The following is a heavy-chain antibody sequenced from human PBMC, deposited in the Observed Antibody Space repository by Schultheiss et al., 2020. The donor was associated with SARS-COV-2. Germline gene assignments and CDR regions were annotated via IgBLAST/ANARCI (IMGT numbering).Heavy chain of an antibody. D-gene: IGHD1-26*01. J-gene: IGHJ4*02. V-gene: IGHV3-74*01. CDR2: INSGGSST. Sequence: GGSLRLSCAASGFTFSSYWMHWVRQAPGKGLVWVSRINSGGSSTSYADSVKGRFTISRDNAKNTLYLQMNSLRAEDTAVYYCARAVHGSYLYYFDYWGQGTLVTVSS. CDR1: GFTFSSYW. CDR3: ARAVHGSYLYYFDY.